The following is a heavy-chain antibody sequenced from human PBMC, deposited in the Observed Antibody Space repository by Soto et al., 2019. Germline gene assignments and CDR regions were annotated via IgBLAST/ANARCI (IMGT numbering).Heavy chain of an antibody. CDR2: IYSGGST. CDR3: AREGAGTDY. Sequence: EVQLVESGGGLVQPGGSLRLSCAASGFTVSSNYMSWVRQAPGKGLEWVSVIYSGGSTYYADSVKGRFTISRHNSKNTLYLRVNSLRAEGTDVYDWAREGAGTDYGGQGTLVAVSS. CDR1: GFTVSSNY. D-gene: IGHD6-19*01. J-gene: IGHJ4*02. V-gene: IGHV3-53*04.